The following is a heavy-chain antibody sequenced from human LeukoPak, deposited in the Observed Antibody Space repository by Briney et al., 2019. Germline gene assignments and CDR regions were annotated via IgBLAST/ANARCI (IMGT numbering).Heavy chain of an antibody. D-gene: IGHD4/OR15-4a*01. CDR1: GFTFSSYA. CDR3: AKGATMALLSGFDP. Sequence: GWSLRLSCAASGFTFSSYAMSWVRQAPGKGLEWVSAISGSGGSTYYADSVKGRLTISRDNSKNTLYLQMNSLRAEDTAVYYCAKGATMALLSGFDPWGQGTLVTVSS. J-gene: IGHJ5*02. V-gene: IGHV3-23*01. CDR2: ISGSGGST.